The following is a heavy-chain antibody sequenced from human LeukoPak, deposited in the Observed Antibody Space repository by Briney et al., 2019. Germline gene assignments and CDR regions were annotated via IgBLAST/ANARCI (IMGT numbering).Heavy chain of an antibody. V-gene: IGHV1-3*01. J-gene: IGHJ6*03. Sequence: ASVKVSCKASGYVFTDYAIHWLRQAPGQRPEWMGWMNAGNGNTKYSQKFQGRITLIRDTSAATAYMELSSLRHDDLAVFYCARGRGTSGTNRDFYYYYYMDVWGKGTTVTVSS. CDR3: ARGRGTSGTNRDFYYYYYMDV. D-gene: IGHD2-2*01. CDR2: MNAGNGNT. CDR1: GYVFTDYA.